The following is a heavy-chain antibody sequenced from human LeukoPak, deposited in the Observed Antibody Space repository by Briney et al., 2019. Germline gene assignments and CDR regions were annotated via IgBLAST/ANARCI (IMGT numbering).Heavy chain of an antibody. V-gene: IGHV4-34*01. CDR3: ATGGGSSSLFDY. Sequence: NPSETLSLTCAVYGGSFSGYYWSWIRQPPGKGLEWIGEINHSGSTNYNPSLKSRVTISVDTSKNQFSLKLSSVTAADTAVYYCATGGGSSSLFDYWGQGTLVTVSS. CDR2: INHSGST. D-gene: IGHD6-6*01. J-gene: IGHJ4*02. CDR1: GGSFSGYY.